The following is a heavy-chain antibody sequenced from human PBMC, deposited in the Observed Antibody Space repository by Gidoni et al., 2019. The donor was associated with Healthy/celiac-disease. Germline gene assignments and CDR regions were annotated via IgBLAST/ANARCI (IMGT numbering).Heavy chain of an antibody. V-gene: IGHV3-21*01. CDR1: GFPFSSYS. Sequence: EVQLVESGGGLIKPGGSLRLSGSASGFPFSSYSMNWVRQAPGQGLEWVSSISSSSSYIYYADSVKGRFTISRDNAKNSLYLQMNSLRAEDTAVYYCARGYLNGDYDYFDYWGQGTLVTVSS. D-gene: IGHD4-17*01. CDR3: ARGYLNGDYDYFDY. J-gene: IGHJ4*02. CDR2: ISSSSSYI.